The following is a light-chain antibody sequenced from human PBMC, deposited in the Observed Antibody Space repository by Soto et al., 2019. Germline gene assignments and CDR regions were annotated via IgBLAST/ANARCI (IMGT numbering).Light chain of an antibody. V-gene: IGKV1-39*01. CDR2: AAS. CDR3: QQSYISPST. Sequence: DIQMTQSPSSLSASVGDRVTITCRASQSISSYLNWYQQKPRKAPKLLIYAASSLQSGVPSGFSGSGSGTDFTLTISSLQPEDFATDYCQQSYISPSTCGQGTKVEIK. J-gene: IGKJ1*01. CDR1: QSISSY.